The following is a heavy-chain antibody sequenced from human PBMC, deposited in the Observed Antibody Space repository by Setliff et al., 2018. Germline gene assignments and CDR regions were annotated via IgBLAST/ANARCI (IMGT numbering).Heavy chain of an antibody. Sequence: SETLSLTCAAYGGTFSDYYWTWIRQPPGKGLEWVEEINHRGSTTYNPSLKSRVTISVDTSKDQFSLKVISMTAADTAVYYCARGRNIAARLLDSWGQGTLVTVSS. D-gene: IGHD6-6*01. V-gene: IGHV4-34*01. CDR1: GGTFSDYY. J-gene: IGHJ4*02. CDR2: INHRGST. CDR3: ARGRNIAARLLDS.